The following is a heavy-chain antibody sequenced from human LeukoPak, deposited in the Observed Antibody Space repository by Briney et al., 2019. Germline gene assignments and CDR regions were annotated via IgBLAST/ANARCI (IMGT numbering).Heavy chain of an antibody. CDR1: GGSISSGDYY. CDR3: ARARESSGYYYN. V-gene: IGHV4-30-4*01. J-gene: IGHJ4*02. D-gene: IGHD3-22*01. CDR2: IYYSGST. Sequence: KASETLSLTCTVSGGSISSGDYYWSWIRQPPGKGLEWIGYIYYSGSTYYNPSLKSRVTISVDTSKNQFSLKLSSVTAADTAVYYCARARESSGYYYNWGQGTLVTVSS.